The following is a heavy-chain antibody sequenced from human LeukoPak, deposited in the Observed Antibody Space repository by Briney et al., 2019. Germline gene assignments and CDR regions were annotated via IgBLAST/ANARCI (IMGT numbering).Heavy chain of an antibody. CDR1: GYTFTSYG. Sequence: ASVKVSCKASGYTFTSYGISWVRQAPGLGLEWMGWISAYNGNTNYAQKLQGRVTMTTDTSTSTAYMELRSLRSDDTAVYYCARDDYGGISFDSWGQGTLVPVSS. CDR3: ARDDYGGISFDS. J-gene: IGHJ4*02. CDR2: ISAYNGNT. D-gene: IGHD4-23*01. V-gene: IGHV1-18*01.